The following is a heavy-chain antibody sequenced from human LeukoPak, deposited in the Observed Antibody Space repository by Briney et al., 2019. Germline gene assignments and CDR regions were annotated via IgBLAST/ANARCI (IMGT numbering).Heavy chain of an antibody. V-gene: IGHV4-38-2*01. CDR3: ARLRVAVAEN. D-gene: IGHD6-19*01. Sequence: SETLSLTCAVSGYSISSGYYWGWIRQPPGKGLEWTGSIYHSGSTYYNPSLKSRVTISVDTSKNQFSLKLSSVTAADTAVYYCARLRVAVAENWGQGTLVTVSS. CDR2: IYHSGST. CDR1: GYSISSGYY. J-gene: IGHJ4*02.